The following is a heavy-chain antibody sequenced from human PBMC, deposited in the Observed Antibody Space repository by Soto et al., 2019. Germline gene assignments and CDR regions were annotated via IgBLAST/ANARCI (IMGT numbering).Heavy chain of an antibody. CDR1: GGSFSGYY. D-gene: IGHD3-10*01. J-gene: IGHJ6*02. V-gene: IGHV4-34*01. Sequence: SETLSLTCAVYGGSFSGYYWSWIRQPPGKGLEWIGEINHSGSTNYNPSLKSRVTISVDTSKNQFSLKLSSVTAADTAVYYCGRGESRNVTYYYGSGSYYKYYYYYGMDVWGQGTTVTVSS. CDR2: INHSGST. CDR3: GRGESRNVTYYYGSGSYYKYYYYYGMDV.